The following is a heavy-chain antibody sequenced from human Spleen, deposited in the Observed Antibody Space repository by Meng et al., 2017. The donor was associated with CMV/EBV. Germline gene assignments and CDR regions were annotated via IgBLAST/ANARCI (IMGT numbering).Heavy chain of an antibody. CDR1: GGSVSSGSYY. Sequence: SETLSLTCTVSGGSVSSGSYYWSWIRQPPGKGLEWIGYIYYSGSTNYNPSLKSLVTISVDTSKNQFSRKLSSVTSADTAVYYCARDLDPMVRENWFDPWGQGTLVTVSS. V-gene: IGHV4-61*01. D-gene: IGHD3-10*01. CDR2: IYYSGST. CDR3: ARDLDPMVRENWFDP. J-gene: IGHJ5*02.